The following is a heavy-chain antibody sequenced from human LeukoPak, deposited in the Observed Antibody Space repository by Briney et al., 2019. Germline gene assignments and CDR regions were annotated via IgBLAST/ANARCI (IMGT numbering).Heavy chain of an antibody. CDR2: IWSDGSNQ. CDR3: ARDRYSSSPDY. CDR1: GFTFSNYG. V-gene: IGHV3-33*01. J-gene: IGHJ4*02. D-gene: IGHD6-13*01. Sequence: GGSLRLSCAASGFTFSNYGMHWVRQAPGKGREGVAVIWSDGSNQYYADSVKARFIISRDNYKNTLYLQINSLRADDTAVYYCARDRYSSSPDYWGQGTLVTVSS.